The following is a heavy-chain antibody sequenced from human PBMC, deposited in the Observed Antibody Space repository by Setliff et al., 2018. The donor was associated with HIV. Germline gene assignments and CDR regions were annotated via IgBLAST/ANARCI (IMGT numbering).Heavy chain of an antibody. V-gene: IGHV4-39*01. CDR1: PVSISSTSYY. CDR2: AYYFGST. Sequence: PSETLSLTCTVSPVSISSTSYYWVRIRQPPGKGLEWIGNAYYFGSTYYNPSLKSRVTISIDTSKNQLSLKLRSVTAADTAVYFCARVVIPTEFDQRYMFFFYMDVWGKGTTVTVSS. D-gene: IGHD2-21*01. J-gene: IGHJ6*03. CDR3: ARVVIPTEFDQRYMFFFYMDV.